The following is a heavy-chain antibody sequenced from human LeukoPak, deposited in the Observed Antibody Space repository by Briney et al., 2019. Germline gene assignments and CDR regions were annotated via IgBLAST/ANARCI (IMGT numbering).Heavy chain of an antibody. CDR2: IYNSGST. J-gene: IGHJ5*02. CDR3: ARPYSSSWYFNWFDP. CDR1: GYSISSGYF. Sequence: SETLSLTCTVSGYSISSGYFWGWIRQPPGKGLEWIGTIYNSGSTYYNASLESRVTISVDTSKNQFSLKLSSVTAADTAVYYCARPYSSSWYFNWFDPWGQGTLVTVSS. V-gene: IGHV4-38-2*02. D-gene: IGHD6-13*01.